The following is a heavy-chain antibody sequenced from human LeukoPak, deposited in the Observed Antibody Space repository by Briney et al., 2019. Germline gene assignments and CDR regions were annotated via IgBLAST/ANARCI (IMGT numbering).Heavy chain of an antibody. CDR2: ICGSGGST. D-gene: IGHD3-10*01. CDR1: GFTFSSYA. J-gene: IGHJ4*02. Sequence: PGGSLRLSCAASGFTFSSYAMTWVRQAPGKGLEWVSGICGSGGSTFYADSVKGRFTISRDNSKNTLYLQMRSLRAEDTAVYYCAKDHLEYYYGSGSYSSYWGQGTLVTVSS. CDR3: AKDHLEYYYGSGSYSSY. V-gene: IGHV3-23*01.